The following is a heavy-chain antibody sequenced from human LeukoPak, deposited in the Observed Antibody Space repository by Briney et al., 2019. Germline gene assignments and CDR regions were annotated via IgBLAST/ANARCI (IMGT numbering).Heavy chain of an antibody. Sequence: SETLSLTCTVSGGSVSSSNYYWSWIRQPPGKGLEWIGYIYYSGTTNYNPSLKSRVTISVDTSKNQFSLKLSSVTAADTAVYHCARTDIVATIHFDYWGQGTLVTVSS. CDR3: ARTDIVATIHFDY. CDR2: IYYSGTT. CDR1: GGSVSSSNYY. J-gene: IGHJ4*02. D-gene: IGHD5-12*01. V-gene: IGHV4-61*01.